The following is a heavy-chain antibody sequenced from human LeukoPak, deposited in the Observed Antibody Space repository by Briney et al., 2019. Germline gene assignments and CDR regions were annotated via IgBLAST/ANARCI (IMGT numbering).Heavy chain of an antibody. CDR1: GFTFSSYA. CDR2: ISYDGSNK. J-gene: IGHJ4*02. Sequence: GGSLRLSCAASGFTFSSYAMHWVRQAPGKGLEWVAVISYDGSNKYYADSVKGRFTISRDNSKNTLYLQMNSLRAEDTAVYYCARDLGKYYFDYWGQGTLVTVSS. V-gene: IGHV3-30-3*01. CDR3: ARDLGKYYFDY. D-gene: IGHD3-10*01.